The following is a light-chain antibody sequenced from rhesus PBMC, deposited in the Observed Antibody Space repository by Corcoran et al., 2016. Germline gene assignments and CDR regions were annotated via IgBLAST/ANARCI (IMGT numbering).Light chain of an antibody. CDR1: QSLLHSKGYTY. CDR2: LVS. V-gene: IGKV2-78*01. CDR3: EQTLQAPFT. Sequence: DIVMTQTPLSLSVTPGEPASISCRSSQSLLHSKGYTYLHWYVQKPGQSPQLLLYLVSNRASGVPDRFSGRGAGTDFTLKISRVEAEDVGVYYCEQTLQAPFTFGPGTKLDIK. J-gene: IGKJ3*01.